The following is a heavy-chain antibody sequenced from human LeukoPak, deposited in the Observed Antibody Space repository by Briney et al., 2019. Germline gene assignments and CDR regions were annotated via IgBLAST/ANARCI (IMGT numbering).Heavy chain of an antibody. V-gene: IGHV3-9*01. Sequence: GGSLRLSCAASGFTFDDYAMHWVRQAPGKGLEWVSGISWSRGSIGYPDSVKGRFTISRDNAKHYLYLQMNSLRAEDTALYYCAKESGWYGEPFFDYWGQGTQVTVSS. D-gene: IGHD6-19*01. J-gene: IGHJ4*02. CDR3: AKESGWYGEPFFDY. CDR1: GFTFDDYA. CDR2: ISWSRGSI.